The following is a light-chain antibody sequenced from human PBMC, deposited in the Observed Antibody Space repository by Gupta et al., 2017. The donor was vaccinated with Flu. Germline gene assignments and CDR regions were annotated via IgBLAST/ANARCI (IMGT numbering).Light chain of an antibody. J-gene: IGKJ5*01. CDR3: QQSSSKPRT. Sequence: DIQMTQSPSSLSASVGDRVSITCRASQNINRFINWYQQKPGKAPKLLIYGASSLPSGVPSRFGGSGSGTEFTLTISSLQPEDFASYFCQQSSSKPRTFGQGTRLDFK. CDR1: QNINRF. CDR2: GAS. V-gene: IGKV1-39*01.